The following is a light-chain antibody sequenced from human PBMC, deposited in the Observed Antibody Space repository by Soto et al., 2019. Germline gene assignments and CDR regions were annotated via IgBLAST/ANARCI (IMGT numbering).Light chain of an antibody. CDR3: QQYDTFPT. CDR2: DAS. J-gene: IGKJ5*01. V-gene: IGKV1-33*01. CDR1: QDITNF. Sequence: DIQMTQSPSSLSASVGDRVTITCQASQDITNFLNWYQQKPGKAPRLLISDASHLEVGVPSRFSGRGSGTEFTFTISSLQPEDIATYYCQQYDTFPTFGQGTRLEIK.